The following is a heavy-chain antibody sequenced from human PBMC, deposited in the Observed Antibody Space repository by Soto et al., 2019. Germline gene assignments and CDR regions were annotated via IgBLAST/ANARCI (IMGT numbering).Heavy chain of an antibody. J-gene: IGHJ4*02. D-gene: IGHD3-22*01. Sequence: GASVKVSCKVSGYTLTELSMHWVRQAPGKGLEWMGGFDPEDGETIYAQKFQGRVTMTEDTSTDTAYMELSSLRSEDTAVYYCATAFYDSSGYYFDYWGQGTLVTVSS. CDR1: GYTLTELS. V-gene: IGHV1-24*01. CDR2: FDPEDGET. CDR3: ATAFYDSSGYYFDY.